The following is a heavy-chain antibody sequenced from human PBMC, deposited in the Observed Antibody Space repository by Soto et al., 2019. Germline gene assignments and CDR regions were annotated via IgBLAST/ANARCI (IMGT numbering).Heavy chain of an antibody. CDR2: INHSGST. J-gene: IGHJ5*02. V-gene: IGHV4-34*01. CDR1: GGSFSGYY. Sequence: PSETLSLTCAVYGGSFSGYYWSWIRQPPGKGLEWIGEINHSGSTNYNPSLKSRVTISVGTSKNQFSLKLSSVTAADTAVYYCGRCNGRYCSGGSCYGYNWFDPWGQGTLVTVSS. CDR3: GRCNGRYCSGGSCYGYNWFDP. D-gene: IGHD2-15*01.